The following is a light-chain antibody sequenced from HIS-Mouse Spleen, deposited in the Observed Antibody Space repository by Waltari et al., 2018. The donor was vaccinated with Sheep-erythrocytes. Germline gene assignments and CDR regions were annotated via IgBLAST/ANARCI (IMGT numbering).Light chain of an antibody. J-gene: IGLJ3*02. CDR2: EGS. CDR3: CSYAGSSTPWV. CDR1: SSDVGSYNL. V-gene: IGLV2-23*01. Sequence: QSALTQPASVSGSPGQSIPISCTGTSSDVGSYNLVSWYPQHPGKAPKRMIYEGSKRPSGVSNRFSGSKSGNTASLTISGLQAEDEADYYCCSYAGSSTPWVFGGGTKLTVL.